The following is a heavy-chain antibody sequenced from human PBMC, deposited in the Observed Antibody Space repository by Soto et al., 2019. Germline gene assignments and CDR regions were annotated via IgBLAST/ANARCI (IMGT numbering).Heavy chain of an antibody. CDR2: LYYSCNT. CDR1: GGSISPFY. CDR3: ARVGGVAARAFDY. V-gene: IGHV4-59*01. D-gene: IGHD2-15*01. J-gene: IGHJ4*02. Sequence: QVQLQESGPGVVKPSETLSLTCTVSGGSISPFYWSWVRQPPGKGLEWIGYLYYSCNTNNNPSLKSRVTISVDASKNQVSLRLTSVTAADTGVYYCARVGGVAARAFDYWGQGTVVTVSS.